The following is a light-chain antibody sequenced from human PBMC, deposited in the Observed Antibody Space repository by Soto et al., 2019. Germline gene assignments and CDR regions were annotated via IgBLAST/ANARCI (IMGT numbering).Light chain of an antibody. CDR2: EVS. V-gene: IGLV2-8*01. J-gene: IGLJ2*01. Sequence: QSALTQPPSASGSPGQSVTISCTGTRSDVGDYNSVAWYQQHPGKAPKLIIYEVSKQPSGVPDRFSGSKSGNTASLTVSGLQAEDEADYYCSSFEASNNLLFGGGTKLTVL. CDR3: SSFEASNNLL. CDR1: RSDVGDYNS.